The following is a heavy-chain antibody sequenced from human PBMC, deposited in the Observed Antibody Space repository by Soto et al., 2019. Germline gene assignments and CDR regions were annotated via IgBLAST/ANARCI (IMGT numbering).Heavy chain of an antibody. V-gene: IGHV3-48*01. CDR2: ISSSSSTI. Sequence: PGGSLRLSCAASGFTFSSYSMNWVRQAPGKGLEWVSYISSSSSTIYYADSVKGRFTISRDNAKNSLYLQMNSPRAEDTAVYYCARSQRSKWLRFPRDDAFDIWGQGTVVTVSS. J-gene: IGHJ3*02. CDR3: ARSQRSKWLRFPRDDAFDI. CDR1: GFTFSSYS. D-gene: IGHD5-12*01.